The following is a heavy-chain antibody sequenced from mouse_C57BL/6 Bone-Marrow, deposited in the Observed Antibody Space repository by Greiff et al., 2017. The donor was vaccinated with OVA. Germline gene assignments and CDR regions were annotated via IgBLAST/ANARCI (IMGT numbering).Heavy chain of an antibody. CDR1: GFNIKDDY. V-gene: IGHV14-4*01. CDR3: TTRTYYGSSSYWYFDV. D-gene: IGHD1-1*01. J-gene: IGHJ1*03. Sequence: EVKLVESGAELVRPGASVKLSCTASGFNIKDDYMHWVKQRPEQGLEWIGWIDPENGDTEYASKFQGKATITADTSSNTAYLQLSSLTSEDTAVYYCTTRTYYGSSSYWYFDVWGTGTTVTVSS. CDR2: IDPENGDT.